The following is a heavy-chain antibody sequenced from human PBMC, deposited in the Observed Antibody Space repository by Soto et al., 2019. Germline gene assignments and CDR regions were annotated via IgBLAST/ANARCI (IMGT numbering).Heavy chain of an antibody. CDR3: ARGRYYYGSGSLYFDY. J-gene: IGHJ4*02. Sequence: ASVKVSCKASGGTFSSYAISWVRQAPGQGLEWMGGIIPIFGTANYAQKFQGRVTITADKSTSTAYMELSSPRSEDTAVYYCARGRYYYGSGSLYFDYWGQGTLVTVSS. CDR2: IIPIFGTA. CDR1: GGTFSSYA. V-gene: IGHV1-69*06. D-gene: IGHD3-10*01.